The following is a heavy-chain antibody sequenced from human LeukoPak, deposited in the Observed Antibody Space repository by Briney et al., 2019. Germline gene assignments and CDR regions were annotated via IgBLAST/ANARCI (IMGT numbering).Heavy chain of an antibody. CDR3: ARDGSWSSISYSDY. Sequence: ASVKVSCKASGYTFTGYYMHWVRQAPGQGLEWTGRINPNSGGTNYAQKFQGRVTMTRDTSISTAYMELTRLRSDDAAVYFCARDGSWSSISYSDYWGQGTLVTVSS. J-gene: IGHJ4*02. CDR2: INPNSGGT. CDR1: GYTFTGYY. V-gene: IGHV1-2*06. D-gene: IGHD2-2*01.